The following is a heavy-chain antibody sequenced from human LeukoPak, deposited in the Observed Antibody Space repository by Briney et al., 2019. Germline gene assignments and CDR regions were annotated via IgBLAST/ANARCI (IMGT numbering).Heavy chain of an antibody. CDR1: GGSINSGDYS. CDR3: ARVRYVVVVAATQAYDYYGMDV. J-gene: IGHJ6*02. V-gene: IGHV4-30-2*01. D-gene: IGHD2-15*01. CDR2: IYHSGST. Sequence: SETLSLTCAVSGGSINSGDYSWSWIRQPPGKGLEWIGYIYHSGSTYYNPSLKSRVTISIDRSKNQFSLKLNSVTAADTAVYYCARVRYVVVVAATQAYDYYGMDVWGQGTTVTVSS.